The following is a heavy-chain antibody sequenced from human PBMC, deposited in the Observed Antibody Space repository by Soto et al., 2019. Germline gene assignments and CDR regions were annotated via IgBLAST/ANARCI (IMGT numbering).Heavy chain of an antibody. V-gene: IGHV4-34*01. Sequence: LSLTCAVYGGSFSGYYWSWIRQPPGKGLEWIGEINHSGSTNYNPSLKSRATISVDTSKNQFSLKLSSVTAADTAVYYCARGGLHYDFWSGYLSSFDYWGQGTLVTVSS. CDR2: INHSGST. CDR1: GGSFSGYY. D-gene: IGHD3-3*01. CDR3: ARGGLHYDFWSGYLSSFDY. J-gene: IGHJ4*02.